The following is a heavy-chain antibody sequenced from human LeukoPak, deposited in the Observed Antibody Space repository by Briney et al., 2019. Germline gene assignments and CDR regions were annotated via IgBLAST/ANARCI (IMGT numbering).Heavy chain of an antibody. V-gene: IGHV5-51*01. CDR3: ATYFAGAETFDI. J-gene: IGHJ3*02. Sequence: GESLKISCKASGNSITTYWIGWVRQKPGKGLEWMGLIFPGDSDTKYSPSFQGQVTISADKSISTAYLQWSSLKASDTAMYYCATYFAGAETFDIWGQGTMVTVSS. D-gene: IGHD3-16*01. CDR1: GNSITTYW. CDR2: IFPGDSDT.